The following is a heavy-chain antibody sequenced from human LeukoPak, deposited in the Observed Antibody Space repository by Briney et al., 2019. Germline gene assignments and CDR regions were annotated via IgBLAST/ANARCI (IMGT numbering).Heavy chain of an antibody. Sequence: GGSLRLSCVASGFSFSTYWMSWVRQAPGKGLEWVANIKSDVSAKDYVDSVKGRFTISRDNAKNSLYLQMNSLGAEDTAVYYCARGSQYGSFDPWGQGTLVTVSS. CDR3: ARGSQYGSFDP. CDR2: IKSDVSAK. D-gene: IGHD3-10*01. J-gene: IGHJ5*02. V-gene: IGHV3-7*01. CDR1: GFSFSTYW.